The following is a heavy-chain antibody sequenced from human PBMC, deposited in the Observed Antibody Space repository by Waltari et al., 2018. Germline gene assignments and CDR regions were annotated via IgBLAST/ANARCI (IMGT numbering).Heavy chain of an antibody. Sequence: QVQLVQSGAEVKKPGASVKVSCKASGYTFTSYAMHWVRQAPGQRLEWMGWTNAGSGNTNYAQKFQGRVTITRDTSASTAYMELSSLRSEDTAVYYCARDEGWLRRAFDIWCQGTMVTVSS. V-gene: IGHV1-3*01. CDR2: TNAGSGNT. J-gene: IGHJ3*02. CDR1: GYTFTSYA. D-gene: IGHD3-22*01. CDR3: ARDEGWLRRAFDI.